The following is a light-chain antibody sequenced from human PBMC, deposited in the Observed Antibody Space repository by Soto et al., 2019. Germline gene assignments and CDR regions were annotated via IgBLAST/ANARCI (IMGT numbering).Light chain of an antibody. CDR1: SSDIGGYKY. CDR2: EVN. J-gene: IGLJ1*01. CDR3: TSYTSSSTLV. Sequence: QSVLTQPASVSGSPGQSITISCTGTSSDIGGYKYFSWYQQHPGKVPKLMIYEVNTRPSGISNRFSGSKSGNTASLPISGLQAEDEADYYCTSYTSSSTLVFGTGTKV. V-gene: IGLV2-14*01.